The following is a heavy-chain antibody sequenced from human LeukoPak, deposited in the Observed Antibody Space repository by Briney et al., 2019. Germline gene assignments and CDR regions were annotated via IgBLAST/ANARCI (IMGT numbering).Heavy chain of an antibody. CDR3: GRSSGTHYIRYYMDV. CDR1: AGTISTYY. CDR2: IYYSGTN. V-gene: IGHV4-59*01. D-gene: IGHD3-10*01. Sequence: PSETLSLTSSVYAGTISTYYWSWLRQPPGKGLEWIGNIYYSGTNSYNPFLKSRVTISVDTSKNQYFLKLRSVTAADTAVYYCGRSSGTHYIRYYMDVWGEGTRVTVSS. J-gene: IGHJ6*03.